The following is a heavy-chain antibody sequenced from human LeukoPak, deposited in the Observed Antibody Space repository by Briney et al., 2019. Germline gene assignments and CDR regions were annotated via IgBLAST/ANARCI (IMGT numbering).Heavy chain of an antibody. CDR1: GFTFSSYA. D-gene: IGHD2-15*01. Sequence: GGSLRLSCAASGFTFSSYAMSWVRQAPGKGLEWVSAISGSGGSTYYADFVKGRFTISRDNSKNTLYLQMNSLRAEDTAVYYCYCSGGSCYGSGYWGQGTLVTVSS. CDR3: YCSGGSCYGSGY. J-gene: IGHJ4*02. CDR2: ISGSGGST. V-gene: IGHV3-23*01.